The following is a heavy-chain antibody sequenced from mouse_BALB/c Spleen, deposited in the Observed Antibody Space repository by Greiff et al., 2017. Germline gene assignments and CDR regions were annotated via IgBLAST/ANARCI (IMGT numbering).Heavy chain of an antibody. CDR2: ISTLAYSI. CDR1: GFTFSDYG. CDR3: ARGDYGNYGFDY. D-gene: IGHD2-1*01. V-gene: IGHV5-15*02. Sequence: EVQRVESGGGLVQPGGSRKISCAASGFTFSDYGMAWVRQAPGKGLEWVAFISTLAYSIYYEDTVTGRFTISRENAKNTLYLEMSSLRSEDTAMYYCARGDYGNYGFDYWGQGTTLTVSS. J-gene: IGHJ2*01.